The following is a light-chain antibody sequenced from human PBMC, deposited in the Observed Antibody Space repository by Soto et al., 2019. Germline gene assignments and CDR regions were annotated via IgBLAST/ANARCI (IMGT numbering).Light chain of an antibody. Sequence: DIQMTQSPSTLSASVGDRVTITCRATQSISTWLAWYQHKPGKAPKLLIYQASSLEGGGTSRCSGCGSGTEFTLTISSLQHDDFATYYCQQYITYSRTFGQGTKVE. CDR2: QAS. CDR1: QSISTW. V-gene: IGKV1-5*03. J-gene: IGKJ2*02. CDR3: QQYITYSRT.